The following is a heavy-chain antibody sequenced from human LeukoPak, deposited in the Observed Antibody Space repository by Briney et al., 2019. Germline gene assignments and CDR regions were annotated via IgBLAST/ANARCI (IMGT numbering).Heavy chain of an antibody. CDR3: ATSLRGLNYDILTAFDY. J-gene: IGHJ4*02. D-gene: IGHD3-9*01. CDR2: FDPEDGET. CDR1: GYTLTELS. V-gene: IGHV1-24*01. Sequence: ASVKVSCKVSGYTLTELSMHWVRQAPGKGLEWMGGFDPEDGETIYAQKFQGRVTMTEDTSTDTAYMELSSLRSKDTAVYYCATSLRGLNYDILTAFDYWGQGTLVTVSS.